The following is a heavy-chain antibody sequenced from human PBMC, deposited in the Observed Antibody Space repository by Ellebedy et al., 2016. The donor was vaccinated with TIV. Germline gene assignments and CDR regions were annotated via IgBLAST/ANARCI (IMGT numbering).Heavy chain of an antibody. CDR1: GYTFTGYF. V-gene: IGHV1-2*04. CDR2: INPNSGDT. J-gene: IGHJ3*02. CDR3: ARQEMATIGDSFDI. Sequence: AASVKVSCKASGYTFTGYFMHWVRQAPAQGLEWMGWINPNSGDTNYAQKFRGWVTMTRDTSISTAYMELSRLRSDDTADYYCARQEMATIGDSFDIWGQGTMVTVSS. D-gene: IGHD5-24*01.